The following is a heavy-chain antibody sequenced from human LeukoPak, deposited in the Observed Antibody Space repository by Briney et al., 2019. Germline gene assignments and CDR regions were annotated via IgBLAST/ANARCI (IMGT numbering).Heavy chain of an antibody. Sequence: PGGSLRLSCAASGFTFSDHWMHWVRQAPGKGLEWVAVLSYDGSNKYYADSVKGRFTISRDNSKNTLSLQMNSLRAEDTAVYYCAKDRIAVAGKPSNFFDYWGQGTPVTVSS. V-gene: IGHV3-30*18. CDR3: AKDRIAVAGKPSNFFDY. CDR2: LSYDGSNK. J-gene: IGHJ4*02. CDR1: GFTFSDHW. D-gene: IGHD6-19*01.